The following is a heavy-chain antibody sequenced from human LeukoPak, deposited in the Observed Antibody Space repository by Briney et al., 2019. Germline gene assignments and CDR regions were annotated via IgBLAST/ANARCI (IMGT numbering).Heavy chain of an antibody. CDR2: IFYSGST. CDR3: ARLVLGIMSAFDI. D-gene: IGHD3-16*01. CDR1: GGSISSSSYY. Sequence: PSETLSLTCTVSGGSISSSSYYWGWIRHPPGKGLEWIGSIFYSGSTDYNPSLRSRVTISVDTSKNQFSLKLSSVTAADTAVHYYARLVLGIMSAFDIWGQGTVVTVSS. J-gene: IGHJ3*02. V-gene: IGHV4-39*01.